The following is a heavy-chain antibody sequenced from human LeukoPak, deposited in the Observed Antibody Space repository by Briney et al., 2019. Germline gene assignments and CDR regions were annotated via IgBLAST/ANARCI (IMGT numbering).Heavy chain of an antibody. D-gene: IGHD6-13*01. Sequence: PSETLSLTCTVSGDSLSPYYWNWIRQPPGKGLEWIGYVYDTGTTNYNPSLKSRVTISVDTSKKYFSLRLSSLTAADTAVYYCARSTKFSSSWYDYFDYWPQGTLVTVSS. V-gene: IGHV4-59*01. CDR3: ARSTKFSSSWYDYFDY. J-gene: IGHJ4*02. CDR2: VYDTGTT. CDR1: GDSLSPYY.